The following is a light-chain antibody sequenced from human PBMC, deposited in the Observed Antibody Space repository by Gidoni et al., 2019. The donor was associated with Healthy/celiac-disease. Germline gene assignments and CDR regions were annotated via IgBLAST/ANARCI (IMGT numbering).Light chain of an antibody. V-gene: IGLV2-23*01. CDR2: EGS. J-gene: IGLJ2*01. Sequence: QSALPQPASVSGSPGQSITISCTGTSSDVGSYNLVSWYQQHPGTAPKLMIYEGSKRPSGVSNRFSGSKSGNTASLTISGLQAEDEADYYCCSYAGSSTVVFGGGTKLTVL. CDR1: SSDVGSYNL. CDR3: CSYAGSSTVV.